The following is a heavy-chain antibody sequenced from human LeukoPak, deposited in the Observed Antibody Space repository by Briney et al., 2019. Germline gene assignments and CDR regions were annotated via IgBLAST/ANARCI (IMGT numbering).Heavy chain of an antibody. CDR3: ARDPGGNTYGRYFDY. J-gene: IGHJ4*02. Sequence: GGSLRLSCAASGFTFSTYAMNWVRQAPGKGLEWVSLISGSGSRTHYADSVKGRFTISRDNAKNSLYLQMNSLRAEDTAVYYCARDPGGNTYGRYFDYWGQGTLVTVSS. CDR1: GFTFSTYA. V-gene: IGHV3-21*06. D-gene: IGHD4-23*01. CDR2: ISGSGSRT.